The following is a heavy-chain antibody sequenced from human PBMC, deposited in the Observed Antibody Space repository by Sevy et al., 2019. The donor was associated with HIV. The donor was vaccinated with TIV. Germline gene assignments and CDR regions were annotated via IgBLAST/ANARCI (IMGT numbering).Heavy chain of an antibody. V-gene: IGHV3-33*08. J-gene: IGHJ4*02. CDR1: GFNISSAS. CDR3: ARDPRMYGDYLLAYFDY. CDR2: IGYDGSNK. D-gene: IGHD2-8*01. Sequence: GGSLRLSCGGSGFNISSASMNWVRQAPGKGLEWVAVIGYDGSNKYYADSVKGRFSISRDNSRNTLFLQMDSLRAEDTAVYYCARDPRMYGDYLLAYFDYWGQGTLVTVSS.